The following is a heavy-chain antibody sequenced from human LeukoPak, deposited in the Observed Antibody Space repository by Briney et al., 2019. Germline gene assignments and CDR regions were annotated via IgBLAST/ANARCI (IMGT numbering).Heavy chain of an antibody. J-gene: IGHJ4*02. Sequence: PGGSLRLSCAASGFTFGTYWMSWVRQAPGKGLEWVANIKQDGSEKYYVDSVKGRFTISRDNAKNSLYLQMNSLRAEDTAVYYCAKSAGTGRRFDYWGQGTLVTVSS. D-gene: IGHD6-13*01. CDR1: GFTFGTYW. CDR3: AKSAGTGRRFDY. V-gene: IGHV3-7*01. CDR2: IKQDGSEK.